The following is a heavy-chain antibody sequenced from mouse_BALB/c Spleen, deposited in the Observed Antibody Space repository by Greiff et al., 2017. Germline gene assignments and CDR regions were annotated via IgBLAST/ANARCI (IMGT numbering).Heavy chain of an antibody. J-gene: IGHJ3*01. CDR1: GFSLTSYG. CDR2: IWAGGST. CDR3: ARDYGNYRTAWFAY. V-gene: IGHV2-9*02. Sequence: VKLVESGPGLVAPSQSLSITCTVSGFSLTSYGVHWVRQPPGKGLEWLGVIWAGGSTNYNSALMSRLSISKDNSKSQVFLKMNSLQTDDTAMYYCARDYGNYRTAWFAYWGQGTLVTVSA. D-gene: IGHD2-1*01.